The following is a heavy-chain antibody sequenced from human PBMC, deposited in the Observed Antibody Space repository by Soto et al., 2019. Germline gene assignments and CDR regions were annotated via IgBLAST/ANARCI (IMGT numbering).Heavy chain of an antibody. CDR2: IWYDGSNK. J-gene: IGHJ4*02. CDR3: AKAQQLWYYFDY. Sequence: PGGSLRLSCAASGFTFSSYGMHWVRQAPGKGLEWVAVIWYDGSNKYYADSVKGRFTISRDNSKNTLYLQMNSLRAEDTAVYYCAKAQQLWYYFDYWGQGTLVTVSS. V-gene: IGHV3-33*06. D-gene: IGHD5-18*01. CDR1: GFTFSSYG.